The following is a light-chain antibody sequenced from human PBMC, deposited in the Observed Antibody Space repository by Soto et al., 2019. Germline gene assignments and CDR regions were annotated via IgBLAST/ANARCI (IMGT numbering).Light chain of an antibody. CDR1: SSNIGAGYE. CDR2: GNS. CDR3: QSYDNSLSGMV. J-gene: IGLJ2*01. V-gene: IGLV1-40*01. Sequence: QPVLTQPPSVSGAPGQRVTLSCTWSSSNIGAGYEVHWYQQLPRTAPKLLIYGNSNRPSGVPDRFSGAKSGTSASLAITGLQAEDEADYYCQSYDNSLSGMVFGGGTQLTVL.